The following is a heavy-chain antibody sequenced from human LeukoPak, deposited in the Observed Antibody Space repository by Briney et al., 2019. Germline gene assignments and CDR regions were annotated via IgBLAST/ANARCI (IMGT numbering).Heavy chain of an antibody. Sequence: GGSLRLSCAASGFTVTTNSMNWVRQAPGKGLEWVSVISTGDEIHYAESVKGRFTISRDSSSNTLSLHMNSLRVEDTAIYYCATSQGPGNHWFDPWGQGTLVTVSS. CDR3: ATSQGPGNHWFDP. V-gene: IGHV3-53*01. J-gene: IGHJ5*02. CDR2: ISTGDEI. CDR1: GFTVTTNS.